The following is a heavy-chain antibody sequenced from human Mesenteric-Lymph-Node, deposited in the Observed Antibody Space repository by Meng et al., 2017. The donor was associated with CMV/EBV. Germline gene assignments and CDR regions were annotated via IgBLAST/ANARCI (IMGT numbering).Heavy chain of an antibody. CDR1: GGSFSGYY. CDR2: INHSGVP. D-gene: IGHD2-15*01. V-gene: IGHV4-34*01. Sequence: QVRLQQWGAGLLTPSETLSLTCAVYGGSFSGYYWSWIRQPPGKGLEWIGEINHSGVPNYNLSLKSRVTISLDRSKNQFSLKLSSVTAEDTAVYYCARGSDIPVNNYWGQGTLVTVSS. J-gene: IGHJ4*02. CDR3: ARGSDIPVNNY.